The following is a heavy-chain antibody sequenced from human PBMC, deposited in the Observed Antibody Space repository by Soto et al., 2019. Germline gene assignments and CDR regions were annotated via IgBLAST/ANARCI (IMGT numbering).Heavy chain of an antibody. V-gene: IGHV1-18*01. Sequence: VASVKVSCKASGYTFTSYGISWVRQAPGQGLEWMGWISAYNGNTNYAQKLQGRVTMTTDTSTSTAYMELRSLRSDDTAVYYCARDQVSEWEPLSPFDYWGQGTLVTVSS. CDR1: GYTFTSYG. CDR2: ISAYNGNT. CDR3: ARDQVSEWEPLSPFDY. J-gene: IGHJ4*02. D-gene: IGHD1-26*01.